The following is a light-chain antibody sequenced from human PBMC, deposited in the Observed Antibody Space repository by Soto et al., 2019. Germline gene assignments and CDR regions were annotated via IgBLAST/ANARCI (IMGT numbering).Light chain of an antibody. CDR2: AAS. Sequence: QSPSSLSASVGDRVTITCXASQGISRWLAWYQLKPGKAPKSLIYAASTLQSGVPSRFSGSGSGTHFTLTVSSVQPKDSATYYCQQYGSFPATFGQGTKVEI. CDR3: QQYGSFPAT. V-gene: IGKV1D-16*01. CDR1: QGISRW. J-gene: IGKJ1*01.